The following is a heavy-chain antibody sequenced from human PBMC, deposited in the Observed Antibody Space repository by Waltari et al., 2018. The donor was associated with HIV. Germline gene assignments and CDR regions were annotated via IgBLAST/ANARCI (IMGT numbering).Heavy chain of an antibody. CDR2: IIPIIGTV. Sequence: QVQLVQSGAEVKKPGSSVKVSCKASGGTFSSYHITWVRQAPGQGLEWMGEIIPIIGTVKYAQKFQGRVTMTADKSTNTAYMELSSLRSEDTGVYYCARAREEFVLYYGMDVWGQGTTVTVAS. D-gene: IGHD2-8*01. J-gene: IGHJ6*02. CDR1: GGTFSSYH. V-gene: IGHV1-69*06. CDR3: ARAREEFVLYYGMDV.